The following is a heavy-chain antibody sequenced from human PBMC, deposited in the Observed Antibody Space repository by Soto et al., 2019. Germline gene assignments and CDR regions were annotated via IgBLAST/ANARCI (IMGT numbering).Heavy chain of an antibody. CDR1: GGTFSSYT. D-gene: IGHD4-17*01. CDR3: ARASYGDDTPFDY. V-gene: IGHV1-69*02. CDR2: IIPILGIA. Sequence: QVQLVQSGAEVKKPGSSVKVSCKASGGTFSSYTISWVRQAPGQGLEWMGRIIPILGIANYAQKFQGRVTITADKSTSTAAMELSSLRSEATAVYYCARASYGDDTPFDYWGQGTLVTVSS. J-gene: IGHJ4*02.